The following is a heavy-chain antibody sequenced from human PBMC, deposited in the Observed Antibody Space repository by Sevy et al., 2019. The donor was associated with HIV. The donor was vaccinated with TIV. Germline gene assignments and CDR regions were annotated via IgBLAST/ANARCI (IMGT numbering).Heavy chain of an antibody. V-gene: IGHV4-59*13. CDR2: MSYSAFT. CDR1: ADSINSYY. Sequence: SETLSLTCTVSADSINSYYYSWIRQPPGGGLEWIGFMSYSAFTNSNPSLKSRVTLSIDTSKNQISLKLTSVTPADTAIYFSASDQGAGYFDHWGQGTLVTVSS. CDR3: ASDQGAGYFDH. J-gene: IGHJ4*02.